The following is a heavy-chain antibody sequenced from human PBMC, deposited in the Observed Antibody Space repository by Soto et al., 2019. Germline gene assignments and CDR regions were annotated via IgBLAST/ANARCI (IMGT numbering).Heavy chain of an antibody. D-gene: IGHD5-18*01. V-gene: IGHV3-30*18. J-gene: IGHJ6*02. CDR2: ISYDGSNK. Sequence: GGSLRLSCAASGFTFSSYGMHWVRQAPGKGLEWVAVISYDGSNKYYADSVKGRFTISRDNSKNTLYLQMNSLRAEDTAVYYCAKDPDTAMVGSYYYYGMDVWGQGTTVTVSS. CDR3: AKDPDTAMVGSYYYYGMDV. CDR1: GFTFSSYG.